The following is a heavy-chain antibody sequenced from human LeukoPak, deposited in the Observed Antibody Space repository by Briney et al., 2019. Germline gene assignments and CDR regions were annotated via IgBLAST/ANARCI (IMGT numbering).Heavy chain of an antibody. J-gene: IGHJ5*02. CDR2: IIPILGIA. D-gene: IGHD2-15*01. CDR3: AREERDIVVVVAATGLYNWFDP. V-gene: IGHV1-69*04. Sequence: SVKVPCKASGGTFSSYAISWVRQAPGQGLEWMGRIIPILGIANYAQKFQGRVTITADKSTSTAYMELSSLRSEDTAVYYCAREERDIVVVVAATGLYNWFDPRGQGTLVTVSS. CDR1: GGTFSSYA.